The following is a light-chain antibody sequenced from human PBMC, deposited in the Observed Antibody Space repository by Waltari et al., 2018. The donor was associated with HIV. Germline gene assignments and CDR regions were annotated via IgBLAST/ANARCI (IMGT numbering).Light chain of an antibody. V-gene: IGLV2-14*01. CDR3: ASYTITSTLV. J-gene: IGLJ3*02. Sequence: QSALTQPASVSGSLGQSITISCIGTSSDIATYHYVSWYQHHPDKAPSLVIYDANSRPSGVPFRFSGSKSGNTASLTISGLQAEDEADYYCASYTITSTLVFGGGTKVTVL. CDR1: SSDIATYHY. CDR2: DAN.